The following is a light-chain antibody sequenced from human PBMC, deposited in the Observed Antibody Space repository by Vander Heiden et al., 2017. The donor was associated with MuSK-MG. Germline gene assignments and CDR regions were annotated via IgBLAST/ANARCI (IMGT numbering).Light chain of an antibody. CDR2: LVM. CDR1: NLGSRD. Sequence: QLTHPPPVSVSPGETARITCCGENLGSRDACWYQLKPGQSPILLIFLVMKRPSGIPERFSGSNAETTENTATLNISGTQPVDEADYYCQAWDGNNADGVLGGGTRMTVL. CDR3: QAWDGNNADGV. J-gene: IGLJ3*02. V-gene: IGLV3-1*01.